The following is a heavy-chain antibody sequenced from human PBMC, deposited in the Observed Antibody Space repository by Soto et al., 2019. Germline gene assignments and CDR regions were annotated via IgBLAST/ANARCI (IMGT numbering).Heavy chain of an antibody. CDR1: GYTFTNYY. V-gene: IGHV1-46*03. D-gene: IGHD3-10*01. J-gene: IGHJ4*03. CDR3: SRLAAMVREINDDPFDF. CDR2: INPTGGRA. Sequence: QVQLVQSGGEVKKPGASVRVSCKASGYTFTNYYIHWVRQAPGQGLEWMGVINPTGGRASYAPKFQGRVTLTRDTSTSTAYMEFSSLRSDDTAVYFCSRLAAMVREINDDPFDFWGQGTLVTVSS.